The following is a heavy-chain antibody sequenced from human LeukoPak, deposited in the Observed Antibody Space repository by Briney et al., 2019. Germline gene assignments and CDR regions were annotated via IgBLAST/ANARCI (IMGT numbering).Heavy chain of an antibody. D-gene: IGHD4-17*01. Sequence: GGSLRLSCAASGFTFSSYWMHWVRQAPGKGLVWVSRINSDGSGTSYADSVKGRFTISRDNAKNTLYLQMNSLRAEDTAVYYCARPDYGDYHFDYWGQGTLVTVSS. CDR1: GFTFSSYW. J-gene: IGHJ4*02. CDR3: ARPDYGDYHFDY. CDR2: INSDGSGT. V-gene: IGHV3-74*01.